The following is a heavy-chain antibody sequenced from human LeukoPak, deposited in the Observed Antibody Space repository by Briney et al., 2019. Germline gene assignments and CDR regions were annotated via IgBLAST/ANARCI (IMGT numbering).Heavy chain of an antibody. V-gene: IGHV1-18*01. Sequence: ASVKVSCKASGYTFTSYGISWVRQAPGQGLEWMGWISAYNGNTNYAQKLQGRVTMTTDTSTSTAYMELRSLRSDATAVYYCARDQGTYYDFWSGYRHNWFDPWGQGTLVTVSS. CDR1: GYTFTSYG. D-gene: IGHD3-3*01. CDR3: ARDQGTYYDFWSGYRHNWFDP. CDR2: ISAYNGNT. J-gene: IGHJ5*02.